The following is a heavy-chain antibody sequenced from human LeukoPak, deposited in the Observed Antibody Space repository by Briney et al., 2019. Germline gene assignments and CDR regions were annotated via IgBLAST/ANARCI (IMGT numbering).Heavy chain of an antibody. CDR2: MYTGGST. CDR3: AGRDY. D-gene: IGHD1-26*01. J-gene: IGHJ4*02. Sequence: SETLSLTCTVSGGSISSYYWGWVRQPAGKRLEWIGLMYTGGSTDYNPSLESRVTISVDKSKNQLSLKLTSVTAADTAVYYCAGRDYWGQGTLVTVSS. CDR1: GGSISSYY. V-gene: IGHV4-4*07.